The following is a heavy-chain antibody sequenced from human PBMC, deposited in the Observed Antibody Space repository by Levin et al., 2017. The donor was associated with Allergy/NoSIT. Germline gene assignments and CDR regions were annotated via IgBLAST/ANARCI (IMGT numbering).Heavy chain of an antibody. Sequence: PGGSLRLSCAASGFTFSSYGMHWVRQAPGKGLEWVAVISYDGSNKYYADSVKGRFTISRDNSKNTLYLQMNSLRAEDTAVYYCAKPYYDILTGYFDAFDIWGQGTMVTVSS. D-gene: IGHD3-9*01. V-gene: IGHV3-30*18. CDR2: ISYDGSNK. CDR1: GFTFSSYG. CDR3: AKPYYDILTGYFDAFDI. J-gene: IGHJ3*02.